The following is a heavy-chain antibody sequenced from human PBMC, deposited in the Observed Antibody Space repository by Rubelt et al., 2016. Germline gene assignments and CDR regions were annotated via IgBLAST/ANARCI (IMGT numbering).Heavy chain of an antibody. V-gene: IGHV3-30*04. CDR1: GFTFSSYA. CDR3: AREITPADLD. Sequence: QVQLVESGGGVVQPGRSLRLSCAASGFTFSSYAMHWVRQAPGKGLEWVAGISYDGRNKYYADSVKGRFPISRDNSKNTLYLQMNSLRAEDTAVYYCAREITPADLDWGQGTLVTVSS. J-gene: IGHJ4*02. D-gene: IGHD2-2*01. CDR2: ISYDGRNK.